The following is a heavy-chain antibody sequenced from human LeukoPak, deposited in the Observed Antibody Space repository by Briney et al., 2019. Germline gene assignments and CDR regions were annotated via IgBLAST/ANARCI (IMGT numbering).Heavy chain of an antibody. CDR3: AREGSGWYPSVDY. D-gene: IGHD6-19*01. CDR1: GFTFSSYS. V-gene: IGHV3-48*04. CDR2: ISSSSSTI. J-gene: IGHJ4*02. Sequence: GGSLRLSCAASGFTFSSYSMNWVRQAPGKGLEWVSYISSSSSTIYYADSVEGRFTISRDNAKNSLYLQMNSLRAEDTAVYYCAREGSGWYPSVDYWGQGTLVTVSS.